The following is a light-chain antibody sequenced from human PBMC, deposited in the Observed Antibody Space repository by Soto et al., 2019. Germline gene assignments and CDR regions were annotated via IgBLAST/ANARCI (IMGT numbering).Light chain of an antibody. CDR1: QSVKSNN. Sequence: EIVLTQSPGTLSLSPGERATLSCRASQSVKSNNLAWYQQTPGQGPRLLIYGASSRATGIPDRFSGSGSGTEFNLTITRVEPEDFALYYCQQYGSPALSFGGGTKVEI. J-gene: IGKJ4*01. V-gene: IGKV3-20*01. CDR2: GAS. CDR3: QQYGSPALS.